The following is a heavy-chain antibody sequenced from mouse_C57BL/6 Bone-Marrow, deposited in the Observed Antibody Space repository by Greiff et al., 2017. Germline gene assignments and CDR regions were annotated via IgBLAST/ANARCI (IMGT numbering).Heavy chain of an antibody. V-gene: IGHV1-26*01. CDR1: GYTFTDYY. CDR2: INPNNGGT. CDR3: ARDYCGSSCYFDY. Sequence: EVQLQQSGPELVKPGASVKISCKASGYTFTDYYMNWVKQSHGKSLEWIGDINPNNGGTSYNQKFKGKATLTVDKSSSTAYMELRSLTSEDSAFYDCARDYCGSSCYFDYWGQGTSLTVSS. D-gene: IGHD1-1*01. J-gene: IGHJ2*03.